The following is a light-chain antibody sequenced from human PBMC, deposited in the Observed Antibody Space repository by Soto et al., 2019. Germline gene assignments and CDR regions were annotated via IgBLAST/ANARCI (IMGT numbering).Light chain of an antibody. CDR2: EVN. CDR3: SSYTSDFRRV. J-gene: IGLJ1*01. V-gene: IGLV2-14*01. Sequence: QSVLTQPASVSGSPGQSITVSCTGTSSDVGAYKYVSWYQQHPGKAPKLMIYEVNNRPSGVSNRFSGSKSGNTASLTISGLQAEDEADYYCSSYTSDFRRVFGTGTKVTV. CDR1: SSDVGAYKY.